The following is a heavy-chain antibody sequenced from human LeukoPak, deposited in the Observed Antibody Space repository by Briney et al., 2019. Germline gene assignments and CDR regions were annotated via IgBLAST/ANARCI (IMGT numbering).Heavy chain of an antibody. D-gene: IGHD1-14*01. CDR2: IKGDGSAK. Sequence: GGSLRLSCAASGFTFKSAWMTWVRQAPGKGLECVANIKGDGSAKNYLDSVKGRFAISRDNTKNSLYLQLSSLRAEDTAVYYCARDFAYNTFDYWGQGTLVTVSS. J-gene: IGHJ4*02. CDR3: ARDFAYNTFDY. CDR1: GFTFKSAW. V-gene: IGHV3-7*01.